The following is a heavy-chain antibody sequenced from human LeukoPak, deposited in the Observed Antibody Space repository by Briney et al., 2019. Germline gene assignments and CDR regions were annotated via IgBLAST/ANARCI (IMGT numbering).Heavy chain of an antibody. CDR2: ISSGSSTM. J-gene: IGHJ6*02. V-gene: IGHV3-48*02. Sequence: QPGGSLRLSCAASGFIFSTYSMSWVRQAPGKGLEWVSYISSGSSTMYYADSVKGRFPISRDNAKNSLYVQMNSLRDEDTAVYYCARGVYRMDVWGQGTTVTVSS. CDR1: GFIFSTYS. CDR3: ARGVYRMDV.